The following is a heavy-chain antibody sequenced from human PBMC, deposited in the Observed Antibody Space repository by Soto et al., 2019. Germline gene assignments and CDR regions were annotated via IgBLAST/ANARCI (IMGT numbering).Heavy chain of an antibody. D-gene: IGHD3-16*02. Sequence: QVQLVQSGAEVKKPGSSVKVSCKASGGTFSSYTISWVRQAPGQGLEWMGRIIPILGIANYAQKFQGRVTITADKSTSTAYMELSSLRSEDTAVYYCARGRKGRGGVIVIGGPDWFDPWGQGTLVTVSS. CDR1: GGTFSSYT. CDR2: IIPILGIA. CDR3: ARGRKGRGGVIVIGGPDWFDP. J-gene: IGHJ5*02. V-gene: IGHV1-69*02.